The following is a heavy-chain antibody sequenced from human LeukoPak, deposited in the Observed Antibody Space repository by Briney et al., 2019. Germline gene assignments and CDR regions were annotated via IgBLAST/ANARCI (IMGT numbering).Heavy chain of an antibody. CDR1: GGSISSYY. CDR2: IYYSGST. Sequence: SETLSLTCTVPGGSISSYYWSWIRQPPGKGLEWIGYIYYSGSTNYNPSLKSRVTISVDTSKNQFSLKLSSVTAADTAVYYCARSMVRGVTKNYFDYWGQGTLVTVSS. D-gene: IGHD3-10*01. CDR3: ARSMVRGVTKNYFDY. V-gene: IGHV4-59*01. J-gene: IGHJ4*02.